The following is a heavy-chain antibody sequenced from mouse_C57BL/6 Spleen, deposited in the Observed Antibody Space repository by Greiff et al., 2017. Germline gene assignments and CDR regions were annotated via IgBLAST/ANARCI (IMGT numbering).Heavy chain of an antibody. CDR2: ISDGGSYT. CDR1: GFTFSSYA. V-gene: IGHV5-4*01. CDR3: ARDGAGSSLYYFDY. J-gene: IGHJ2*01. Sequence: EVMLVESGGGLVKPGGSLKLSCAASGFTFSSYAMSWVRQTPEKRLEWVATISDGGSYTYYPDNVKGRFTSSRDNAKNNLYLQMSHLESEDTAMYYCARDGAGSSLYYFDYWGQGTTLTVSS. D-gene: IGHD1-1*01.